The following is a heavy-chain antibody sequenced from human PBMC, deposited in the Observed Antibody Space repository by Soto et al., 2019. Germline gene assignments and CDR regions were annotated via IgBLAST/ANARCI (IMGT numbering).Heavy chain of an antibody. CDR3: AKEGDYASEAFDI. CDR2: ISWNSGSI. D-gene: IGHD4-17*01. CDR1: GFTFDDYA. Sequence: PGGSLRLSCAAPGFTFDDYAMHWVRQAPGKGLEWVSGISWNSGSIGYADSVKGRFTISRDNAKNSLYLQMNSLRAEDTAVYYCAKEGDYASEAFDIWGQGTMVTVSS. J-gene: IGHJ3*02. V-gene: IGHV3-9*01.